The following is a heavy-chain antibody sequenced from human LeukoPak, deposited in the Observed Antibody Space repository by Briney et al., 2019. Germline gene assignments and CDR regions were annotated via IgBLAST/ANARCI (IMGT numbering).Heavy chain of an antibody. CDR3: AKDLEYCSSTSCYPNWFDP. D-gene: IGHD2-2*01. Sequence: GGSLRLSCAASGFTFSSYGMHWVRQAPGKGLEWVAFIRYDGSNKYYADSVKGRFTISRDNSKNTLYLQMNSLRAGDTAVYYCAKDLEYCSSTSCYPNWFDPWGQGTLVTVSS. CDR1: GFTFSSYG. J-gene: IGHJ5*02. V-gene: IGHV3-30*02. CDR2: IRYDGSNK.